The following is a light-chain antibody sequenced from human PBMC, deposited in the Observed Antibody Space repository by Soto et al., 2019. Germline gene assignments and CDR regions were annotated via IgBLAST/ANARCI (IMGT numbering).Light chain of an antibody. J-gene: IGKJ1*01. Sequence: EIVLTQSPGTLSVSPGERATLSCRSSQTISSQYLAWYQQKHGQAPSLLIYGTSSRATGTPDRFSGSGSGTDFPLTISRLEPEDSAIYYWQQYGSWTFGQGTKVEIK. V-gene: IGKV3-20*01. CDR2: GTS. CDR3: QQYGSWT. CDR1: QTISSQY.